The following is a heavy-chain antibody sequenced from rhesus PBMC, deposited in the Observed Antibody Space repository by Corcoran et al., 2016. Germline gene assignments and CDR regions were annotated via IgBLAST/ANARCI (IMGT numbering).Heavy chain of an antibody. CDR3: TRDRGYSYSFDY. Sequence: DVQLVESGGGLVKPGGSLRLSCVASGFTFSSYEMHWVRQAQGKGLEWVSVISESGGTIYYAYSVKGRFTISRDNAKNSLFLQMNSLRAEDTAVYYCTRDRGYSYSFDYWGQGVLVTVSS. J-gene: IGHJ4*01. CDR2: ISESGGTI. V-gene: IGHV3-100*02. D-gene: IGHD5-12*01. CDR1: GFTFSSYE.